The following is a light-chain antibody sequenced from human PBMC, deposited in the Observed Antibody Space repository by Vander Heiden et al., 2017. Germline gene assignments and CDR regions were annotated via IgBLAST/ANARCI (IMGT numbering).Light chain of an antibody. J-gene: IGKJ4*01. V-gene: IGKV1-9*01. Sequence: DIQFTQSPSFLSASVGDRVTITCRASQGISSNLAWYQQKPGKAPKRLIYAESTLQSRVPSRFSGSGSGTEFTLTISSLQPEDFATYYCQQLNSYPTFGGGTKVEIK. CDR2: AES. CDR3: QQLNSYPT. CDR1: QGISSN.